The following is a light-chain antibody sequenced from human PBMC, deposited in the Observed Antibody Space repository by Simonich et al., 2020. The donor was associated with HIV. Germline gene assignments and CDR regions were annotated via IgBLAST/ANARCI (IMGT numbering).Light chain of an antibody. CDR1: QSVSSY. CDR3: QQRSDWPPT. J-gene: IGKJ4*01. V-gene: IGKV3-11*01. CDR2: DAS. Sequence: IVLTPSPATLSLSPGERVTLSCRASQSVSSYLAWYQKRPGQAPRLLIYDASNRATDIPARFSGRGSGTDFTLTISRLEPEDFAVYYCQQRSDWPPTFGGGTKVEIK.